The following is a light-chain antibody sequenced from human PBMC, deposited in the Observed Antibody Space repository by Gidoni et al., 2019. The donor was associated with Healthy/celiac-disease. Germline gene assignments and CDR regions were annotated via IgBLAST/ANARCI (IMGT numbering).Light chain of an antibody. J-gene: IGKJ2*02. CDR2: AAS. CDR3: QQSYSTPGT. CDR1: QGISSY. Sequence: DIQMPPPPSSLSASVGDRVTITCRASQGISSYLNWYQQKPGKAPKLLIYAASTLQSGVPSRFSGSGSGTDFTLTISSLQPEDFATYYCQQSYSTPGTFGQGTKLEIK. V-gene: IGKV1-39*01.